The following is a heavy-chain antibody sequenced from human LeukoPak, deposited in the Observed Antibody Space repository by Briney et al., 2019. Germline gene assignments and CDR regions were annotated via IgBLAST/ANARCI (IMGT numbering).Heavy chain of an antibody. J-gene: IGHJ4*02. CDR1: GYTFTSYG. Sequence: GASVKVSCKASGYTFTSYGISWVRQAPGQGLEWMGWISAYNGNTNYAQKLQGRVTMTTDTSTSTAYMELRRLRPDDTAVYYCARVPYYYDSSGYAGGYWGQGTLVTVSS. CDR3: ARVPYYYDSSGYAGGY. D-gene: IGHD3-22*01. V-gene: IGHV1-18*01. CDR2: ISAYNGNT.